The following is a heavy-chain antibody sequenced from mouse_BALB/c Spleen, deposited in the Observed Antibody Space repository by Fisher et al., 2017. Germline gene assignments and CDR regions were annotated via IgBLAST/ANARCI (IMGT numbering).Heavy chain of an antibody. CDR3: ASLNWSYAMDY. Sequence: KFKGKATFTADTSSNTAYMQLSSLTSEDSAVYYCASLNWSYAMDYWGQGTSVTVSS. V-gene: IGHV1-9*01. J-gene: IGHJ4*01. D-gene: IGHD4-1*01.